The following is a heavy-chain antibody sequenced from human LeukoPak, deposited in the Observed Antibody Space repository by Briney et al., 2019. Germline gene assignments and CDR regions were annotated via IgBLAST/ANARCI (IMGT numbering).Heavy chain of an antibody. CDR3: ARDPNYYGSGKFPRNFDY. CDR2: ISAYNGNT. D-gene: IGHD3-10*01. CDR1: GYTFTSYG. V-gene: IGHV1-18*01. Sequence: ASVKVSCKASGYTFTSYGISWVRQAPGQGLEWMGWISAYNGNTNYAQKLQGRVTMTTDTSTSTAYMELRSLRSDDTAVYYCARDPNYYGSGKFPRNFDYWGQGTLVTVSS. J-gene: IGHJ4*02.